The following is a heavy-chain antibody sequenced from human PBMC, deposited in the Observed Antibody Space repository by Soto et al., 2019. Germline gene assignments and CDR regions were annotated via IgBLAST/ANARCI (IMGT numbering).Heavy chain of an antibody. CDR3: AKTITLSPSDDSRGRGALIDH. CDR1: GFTFSVFG. J-gene: IGHJ4*02. Sequence: QVHLVESGGGVVQPGGSLRLSCAASGFTFSVFGMHWVRQAPGKGPEWVAVISHEGNSKHYADSVKGRFTISRDNAKNTLSLRMESLRPEDTALYYCAKTITLSPSDDSRGRGALIDHWGQGTLVTVSS. D-gene: IGHD6-19*01. CDR2: ISHEGNSK. V-gene: IGHV3-30*18.